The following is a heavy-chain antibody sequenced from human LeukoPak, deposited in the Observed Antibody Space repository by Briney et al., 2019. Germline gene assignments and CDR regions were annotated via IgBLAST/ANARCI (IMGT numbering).Heavy chain of an antibody. CDR3: ARGELMGVTADY. Sequence: ASVKVSCKASGGTFSSYAISWVRQAPGQGLEWMGGIIPIFGTANYAQKFQGRVTITADESTSTAYMELSSLRSEDTAVYYCARGELMGVTADYWGQGTLVAVSS. CDR1: GGTFSSYA. V-gene: IGHV1-69*01. D-gene: IGHD3-16*01. J-gene: IGHJ4*02. CDR2: IIPIFGTA.